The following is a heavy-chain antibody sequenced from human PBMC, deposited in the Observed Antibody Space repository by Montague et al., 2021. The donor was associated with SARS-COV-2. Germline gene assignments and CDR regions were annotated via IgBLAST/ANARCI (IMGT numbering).Heavy chain of an antibody. CDR3: ARAGWAVAGTSYYYGMDV. J-gene: IGHJ6*02. CDR2: IYYSGST. CDR1: GGSISSYY. Sequence: SETLSLTCTVSGGSISSYYWSWIRQPPGKGLEWIGYIYYSGSTNYNPSLKSRVTISVDTSKNQFSLKLSSVTAADTAVYYCARAGWAVAGTSYYYGMDVWGQGTTVTVSS. D-gene: IGHD6-19*01. V-gene: IGHV4-59*01.